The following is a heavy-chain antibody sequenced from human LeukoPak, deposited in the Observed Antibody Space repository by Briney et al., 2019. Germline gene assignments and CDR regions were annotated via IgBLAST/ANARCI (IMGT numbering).Heavy chain of an antibody. CDR1: EYIFTGYY. D-gene: IGHD1-26*01. CDR2: INPNNGAT. V-gene: IGHV1-2*06. CDR3: TRESGSYHGNDY. Sequence: ASVKVSCKASEYIFTGYYMHWVRQAPGQGLEWMGRINPNNGATNYTQKFQGRVTITGDTSINTAYMELSSLRSDDTAVYYCTRESGSYHGNDYWGQGTLVTVSS. J-gene: IGHJ4*02.